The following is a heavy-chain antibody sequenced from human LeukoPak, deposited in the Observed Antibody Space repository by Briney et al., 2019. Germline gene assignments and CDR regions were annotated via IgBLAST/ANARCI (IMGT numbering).Heavy chain of an antibody. CDR1: GGSISSYY. V-gene: IGHV4-59*08. D-gene: IGHD3-22*01. Sequence: PSETLSLTCTVSGGSISSYYWSWIRQPPGKGLEWIGYIYYSGSTNYNPSLKSRVTISVDTSKNQFSLKLSSVTAADTAVYYCARLSTDYYYDSSGLDYWGQGTLVTVSS. J-gene: IGHJ4*02. CDR3: ARLSTDYYYDSSGLDY. CDR2: IYYSGST.